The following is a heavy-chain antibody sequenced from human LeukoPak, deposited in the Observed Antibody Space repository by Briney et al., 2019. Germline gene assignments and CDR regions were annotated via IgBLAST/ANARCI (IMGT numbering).Heavy chain of an antibody. CDR1: GGSFSSYA. J-gene: IGHJ6*02. CDR3: ARNEGIAAAGPYYYDYGMDV. Sequence: SVKVSCKASGGSFSSYAISWVRHPPGQGLGWMGRMITILGIANYAQKFQGRVTITADKSTSTAYMELRSLRSEDTAVYHCARNEGIAAAGPYYYDYGMDVWGQGTTVTVSS. D-gene: IGHD6-13*01. V-gene: IGHV1-69*04. CDR2: MITILGIA.